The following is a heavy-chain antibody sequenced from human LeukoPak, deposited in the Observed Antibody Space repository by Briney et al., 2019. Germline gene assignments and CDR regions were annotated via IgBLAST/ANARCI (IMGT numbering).Heavy chain of an antibody. CDR2: ITASGTAM. CDR3: ASSGSYRFDY. CDR1: GFTFSSCA. V-gene: IGHV3-48*02. J-gene: IGHJ4*02. D-gene: IGHD1-26*01. Sequence: GGSLRLSCAASGFTFSSCAMSWVRQAPGKGLEWVSHITASGTAMFYADSVKGRSTISRDNAKNSLYLQMNSLRDEDTAVYYCASSGSYRFDYWGQGTLVTVSS.